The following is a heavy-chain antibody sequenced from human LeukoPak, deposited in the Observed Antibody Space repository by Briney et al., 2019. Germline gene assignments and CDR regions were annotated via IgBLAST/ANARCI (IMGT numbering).Heavy chain of an antibody. J-gene: IGHJ2*01. CDR1: GYTFTTYG. Sequence: GASVKVSCKASGYTFTTYGISWVRQAPGQGLEWMGWINTNTGNPTYAQGFTGRFVFSLDTSVSTAYLQISSLKAEDTAVYYCARIYYTSEARYLDLWGRGTLVTVSS. CDR3: ARIYYTSEARYLDL. D-gene: IGHD6-19*01. V-gene: IGHV7-4-1*02. CDR2: INTNTGNP.